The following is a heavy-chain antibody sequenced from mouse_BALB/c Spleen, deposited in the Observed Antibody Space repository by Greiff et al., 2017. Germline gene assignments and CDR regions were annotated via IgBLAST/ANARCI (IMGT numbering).Heavy chain of an antibody. CDR2: ISSGSSTI. Sequence: EVKVVESGGGLVQPGGSRKLSCAASGFTFSSFGMHWVRQAPEKGLEWVAYISSGSSTIYYADTVKGRFTISRDNPKNTLFLQMTSLRSEETAMYYCARSNYENAMDYWGQGTSVTVSS. CDR1: GFTFSSFG. V-gene: IGHV5-17*02. CDR3: ARSNYENAMDY. D-gene: IGHD2-5*01. J-gene: IGHJ4*01.